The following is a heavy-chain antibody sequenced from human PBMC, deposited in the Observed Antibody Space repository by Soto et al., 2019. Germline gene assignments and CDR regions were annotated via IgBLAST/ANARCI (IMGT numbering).Heavy chain of an antibody. CDR1: GFTFSSYS. CDR3: ARDVPSLESSASGADGFDYYYYGMDV. J-gene: IGHJ6*02. V-gene: IGHV3-21*01. D-gene: IGHD6-6*01. Sequence: EVHLGESGGGLVKPGGSLRLSCAASGFTFSSYSMNWVRQAPGKGLEWVSSISSRSRYIYYADSVKGRFTISRDNAKNSLYLQMNSLRAEDTAVYYCARDVPSLESSASGADGFDYYYYGMDVWGQGTTVTVSS. CDR2: ISSRSRYI.